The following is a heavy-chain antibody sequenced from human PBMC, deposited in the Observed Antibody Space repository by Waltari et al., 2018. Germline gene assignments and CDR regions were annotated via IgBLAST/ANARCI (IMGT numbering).Heavy chain of an antibody. D-gene: IGHD4-4*01. CDR1: GFTFSSYG. CDR2: IWYDGSNK. J-gene: IGHJ4*02. CDR3: ARGTVTTDYFDY. V-gene: IGHV3-33*01. Sequence: QVQLVESGGGVVQPGRSLRLSCAASGFTFSSYGMHWVRQAPGKGLEWVAVIWYDGSNKYYADSVKGRFTISRDNSKNTLYLQMNSLRAEDTAVYYCARGTVTTDYFDYWGQGTLVTVSS.